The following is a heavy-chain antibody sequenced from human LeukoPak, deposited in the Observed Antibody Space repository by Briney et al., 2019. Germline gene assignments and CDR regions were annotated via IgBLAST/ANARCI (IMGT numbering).Heavy chain of an antibody. V-gene: IGHV3-30*02. CDR1: GFTFSSYG. J-gene: IGHJ6*03. CDR3: AKTQALVATVAMNPYYYYYMDV. D-gene: IGHD4-11*01. Sequence: PGGSLRLSCAASGFTFSSYGMHWVRQAPGKGLEWVAFIRYDGSNKDYVDFVKGRFAISRDNSKNTLYLQMNSLRAEDTAVYYCAKTQALVATVAMNPYYYYYMDVWGKGTTVTVSS. CDR2: IRYDGSNK.